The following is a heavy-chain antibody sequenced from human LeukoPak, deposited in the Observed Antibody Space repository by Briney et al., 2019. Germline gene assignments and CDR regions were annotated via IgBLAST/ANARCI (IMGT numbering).Heavy chain of an antibody. CDR3: ARGRQRDDAFDI. CDR1: GDSISSGGYY. CDR2: IYYSGST. V-gene: IGHV4-31*03. Sequence: SETLSLTCTVSGDSISSGGYYWRWIRQHPGKGLEWIGYIYYSGSTYYNPSLKSRVTISVDTSKNQFSLKLSSVTAADTAVYYCARGRQRDDAFDIWGQGTMVTVSS. D-gene: IGHD2-2*01. J-gene: IGHJ3*02.